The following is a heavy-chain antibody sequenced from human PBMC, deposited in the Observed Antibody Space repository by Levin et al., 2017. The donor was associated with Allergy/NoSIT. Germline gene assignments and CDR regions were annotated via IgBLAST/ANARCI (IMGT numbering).Heavy chain of an antibody. J-gene: IGHJ4*02. Sequence: GGSLRLSCAASGFTFSSYAMHWVRQAPGKGLEWVAVISYDGSNKYYADSVKGRFTISRDNSKNTLYLQMNSLRAEDTAVYYCARSFTVTTMGRYFDYWGQGTLVTVSS. CDR3: ARSFTVTTMGRYFDY. V-gene: IGHV3-30-3*01. CDR1: GFTFSSYA. D-gene: IGHD4-17*01. CDR2: ISYDGSNK.